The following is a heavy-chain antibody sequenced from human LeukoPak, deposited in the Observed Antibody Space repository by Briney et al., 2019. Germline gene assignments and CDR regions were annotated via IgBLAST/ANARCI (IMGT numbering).Heavy chain of an antibody. V-gene: IGHV1-2*02. Sequence: GASVKVSCKASGYTFTGYYIHWVRQAPGQGLEWMGWINPHSGGTNYAQKFQGGVTMTRDTSITTAYMELSSLRSDDTAVYYCAREMTKTPLIDPLDIWGQGTMVTVSS. J-gene: IGHJ3*02. D-gene: IGHD1-14*01. CDR3: AREMTKTPLIDPLDI. CDR1: GYTFTGYY. CDR2: INPHSGGT.